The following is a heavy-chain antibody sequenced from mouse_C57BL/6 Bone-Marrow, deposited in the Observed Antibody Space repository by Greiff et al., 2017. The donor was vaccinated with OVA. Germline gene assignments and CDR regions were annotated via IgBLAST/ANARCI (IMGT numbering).Heavy chain of an antibody. V-gene: IGHV3-6*01. Sequence: EVHLVESGPGLVKPSQSLSLTCSVTGYSITSGYYWNWIRQFPGNKLEWMGYISYDGSNNYNPSLKNRISITRDTSKNQFFLKLNSVTTEDTATYYCARDGLRYYYAMDYWGQGTSVTVSS. CDR1: GYSITSGYY. D-gene: IGHD1-1*01. J-gene: IGHJ4*01. CDR2: ISYDGSN. CDR3: ARDGLRYYYAMDY.